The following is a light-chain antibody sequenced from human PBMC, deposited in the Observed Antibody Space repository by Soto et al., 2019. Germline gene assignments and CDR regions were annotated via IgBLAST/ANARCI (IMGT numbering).Light chain of an antibody. Sequence: QSVLTQPPSASGTPGQRVTISCSGSSSNIGSNTVNWYQHLPGTAPKVLIYTNDQRPSGVPDRLSGSKSGTSASLAISGLQSEDEAEYFCAAWDDRLNGGVFGGGTKLTVL. V-gene: IGLV1-44*01. CDR3: AAWDDRLNGGV. CDR2: TND. J-gene: IGLJ3*02. CDR1: SSNIGSNT.